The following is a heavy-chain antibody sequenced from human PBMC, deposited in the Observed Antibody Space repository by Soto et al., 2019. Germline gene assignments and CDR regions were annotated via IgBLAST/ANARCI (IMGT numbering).Heavy chain of an antibody. CDR3: ARDRRGYSGYGMDV. Sequence: KTSETLSLTCTVSGGSISSGGYYWSWIRQHPGKGLEWIGYIYYSGSTYYNPSLKSRVTISVDTSKNQFSLKLSSVTAADTAVYYCARDRRGYSGYGMDVWGQGTTVTVS. CDR2: IYYSGST. D-gene: IGHD5-12*01. V-gene: IGHV4-31*03. CDR1: GGSISSGGYY. J-gene: IGHJ6*02.